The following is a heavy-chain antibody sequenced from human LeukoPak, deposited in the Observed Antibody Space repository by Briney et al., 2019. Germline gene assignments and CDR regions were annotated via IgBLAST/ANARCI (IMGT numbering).Heavy chain of an antibody. D-gene: IGHD3-3*01. CDR3: ARGQGNYDFWSGYYTGARPNWFDP. CDR1: GGSISSGGYY. Sequence: TLSLTCTVSGGSISSGGYYWSWIRQHPGKGLEWIGYIYYSGSTYYNPSLKSRVTISVDTSKNQFSLKLSSVTAADMAVYYCARGQGNYDFWSGYYTGARPNWFDPWGQGTLVTVSS. J-gene: IGHJ5*02. CDR2: IYYSGST. V-gene: IGHV4-31*03.